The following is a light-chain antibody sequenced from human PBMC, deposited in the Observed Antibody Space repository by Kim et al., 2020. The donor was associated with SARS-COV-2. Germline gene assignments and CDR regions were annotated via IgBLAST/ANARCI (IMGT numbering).Light chain of an antibody. V-gene: IGKV3-20*01. Sequence: LSPGDRATLTCKTSQTISSNYLAWYQQKPGQAPRLLIYGASTRATDIPDRFSGGGSATDFTLTINRLEPEDFAVYFCHQYGDSPYTFGQGTKLEI. CDR1: QTISSNY. J-gene: IGKJ2*01. CDR3: HQYGDSPYT. CDR2: GAS.